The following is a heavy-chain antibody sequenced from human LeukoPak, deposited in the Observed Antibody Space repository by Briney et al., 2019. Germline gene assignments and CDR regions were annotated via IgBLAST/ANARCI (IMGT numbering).Heavy chain of an antibody. V-gene: IGHV3-13*01. CDR2: IGIADDT. CDR3: VRGGIQVSGIDAFDI. CDR1: GFTFRNYD. Sequence: GGSLRLSCAASGFTFRNYDMHWVRQFPGRGLEWVSAIGIADDTHYPDSVKGRFTISRENAKNSLYLQMNSLRDGDTALSYCVRGGIQVSGIDAFDIWGQGTMVTVSS. J-gene: IGHJ3*02. D-gene: IGHD5/OR15-5a*01.